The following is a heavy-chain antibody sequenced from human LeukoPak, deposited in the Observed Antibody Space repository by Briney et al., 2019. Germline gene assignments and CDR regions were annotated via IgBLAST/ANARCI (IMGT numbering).Heavy chain of an antibody. V-gene: IGHV1-46*01. CDR2: INPSGGST. D-gene: IGHD6-6*01. Sequence: ASVKVSCKASGCTFTSYYMHWVRQAPGQGFEWMGIINPSGGSTSYAQKFQGRVTMTRDTSTSTVYMELSSLRSEDTAVYYCARDLSSSSDYYYYYGMDVWGQGTTVTVSS. CDR3: ARDLSSSSDYYYYYGMDV. CDR1: GCTFTSYY. J-gene: IGHJ6*02.